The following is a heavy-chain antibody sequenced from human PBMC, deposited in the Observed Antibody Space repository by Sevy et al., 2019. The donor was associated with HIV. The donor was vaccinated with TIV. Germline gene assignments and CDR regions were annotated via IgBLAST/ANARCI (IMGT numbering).Heavy chain of an antibody. D-gene: IGHD6-19*01. Sequence: SETLSLTCTVSGASMRSSHYWAWIRQPPGKGLVWVAGIYNGGSTYYNPSLKTRLTISIDTSKNKFSLSLMSLTAADTAIYYCARIPQWLHATFDSWGPGTLVTVSS. CDR1: GASMRSSHY. CDR3: ARIPQWLHATFDS. CDR2: IYNGGST. V-gene: IGHV4-39*01. J-gene: IGHJ4*02.